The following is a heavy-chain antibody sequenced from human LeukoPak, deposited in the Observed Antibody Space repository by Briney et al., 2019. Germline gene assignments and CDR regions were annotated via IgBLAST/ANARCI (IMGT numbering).Heavy chain of an antibody. V-gene: IGHV3-7*01. CDR2: IIQDGSEG. CDR1: GFSSSDYW. Sequence: GGSLRLSCAASGFSSSDYWMDWVRQSPGKGMEWVAYIIQDGSEGYYADSVRGGFTISRDNAKNSLSRQMNKLRAEDTAVYYCSRSLDYWGQGDLVTVSS. CDR3: SRSLDY. J-gene: IGHJ4*02.